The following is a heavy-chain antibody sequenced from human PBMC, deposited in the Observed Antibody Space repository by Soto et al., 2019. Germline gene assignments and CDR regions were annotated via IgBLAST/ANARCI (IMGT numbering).Heavy chain of an antibody. CDR2: IKSDGRTT. J-gene: IGHJ5*02. CDR1: GFTFSTYW. D-gene: IGHD3-3*01. V-gene: IGHV3-74*01. CDR3: ARDRDLSP. Sequence: HPGGSLRLSCAASGFTFSTYWMHWVRQAPGKGLVWVSLIKSDGRTTDYADSVKGRFTISRDNAKNTLYLQMTSLRAEDTAVYYCARDRDLSPWGQGTLVNVSS.